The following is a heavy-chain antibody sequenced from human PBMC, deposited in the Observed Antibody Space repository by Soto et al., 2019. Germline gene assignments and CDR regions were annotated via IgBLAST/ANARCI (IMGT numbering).Heavy chain of an antibody. D-gene: IGHD3-22*01. J-gene: IGHJ6*02. Sequence: QVQLVQSGAEVKRPGASAKVSCKASGYTFTTHAMHWVRQAPGQSLEWMGWINVGNGNTQYTQKFQGRVTSTSDTAATTAYMELSSLRSEHTAVYYCARDFDSSGYYYSVPYHYGMDVWGQGTTVTVSS. CDR2: INVGNGNT. V-gene: IGHV1-3*01. CDR1: GYTFTTHA. CDR3: ARDFDSSGYYYSVPYHYGMDV.